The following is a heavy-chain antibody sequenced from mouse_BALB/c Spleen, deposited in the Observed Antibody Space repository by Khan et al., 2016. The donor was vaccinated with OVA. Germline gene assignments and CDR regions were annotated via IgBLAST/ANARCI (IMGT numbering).Heavy chain of an antibody. CDR2: VNPNTDNI. CDR1: GYSFTLYY. D-gene: IGHD2-14*01. J-gene: IGHJ3*01. Sequence: EVQLQQSGPDLVKPGASVKISCKASGYSFTLYYMSWVKQSHGKSLEWIGRVNPNTDNINYNQEFKGKAILTVDTSTNTASMEIRSLTSEDTAVYVCARGYDFFASWGQGTLGTGSA. V-gene: IGHV1-18*01. CDR3: ARGYDFFAS.